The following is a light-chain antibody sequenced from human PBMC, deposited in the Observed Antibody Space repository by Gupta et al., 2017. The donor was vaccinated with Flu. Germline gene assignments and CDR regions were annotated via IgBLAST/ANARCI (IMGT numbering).Light chain of an antibody. CDR1: QSISSY. CDR2: AAS. CDR3: QQSYSTPRGT. V-gene: IGKV1-39*01. Sequence: DIRMTQSPSSLSASVGDRVTITCRASQSISSYLNWYQQKPGKAPKLLTYAASSLQSGVPSRFSGSGSGTDFTLTISSLQPEDFATYYCQQSYSTPRGTFGGGTKVEIK. J-gene: IGKJ4*01.